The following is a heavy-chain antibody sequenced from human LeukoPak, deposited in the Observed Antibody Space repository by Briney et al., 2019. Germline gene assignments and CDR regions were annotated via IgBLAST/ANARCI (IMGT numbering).Heavy chain of an antibody. Sequence: PGGSLRLSCAASGFTFSNYGMTLVRQAPGKGLEWVSESSGSGADTYYADSVKGRFTISRDNSKSTLFLQMNSLRAEDTAVYYCAKYDSFDHYYDSGGRFDFWGQGTLVTVSS. CDR1: GFTFSNYG. J-gene: IGHJ4*02. D-gene: IGHD3-22*01. V-gene: IGHV3-23*01. CDR2: SSGSGADT. CDR3: AKYDSFDHYYDSGGRFDF.